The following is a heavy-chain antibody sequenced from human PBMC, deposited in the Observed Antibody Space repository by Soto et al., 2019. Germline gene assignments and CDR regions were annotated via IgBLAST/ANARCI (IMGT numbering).Heavy chain of an antibody. J-gene: IGHJ4*02. CDR1: GYTFSSYD. CDR3: ARSQMGGRVNFDY. D-gene: IGHD1-26*01. V-gene: IGHV1-8*01. CDR2: MNPNTGDT. Sequence: ASVKVSCKASGYTFSSYDINWVRQATGQGLEWMGWMNPNTGDTGYAQEFQGRVTMTRDTSISTAYLELNSLRSEDTAVFYCARSQMGGRVNFDYWGQGTLVTVS.